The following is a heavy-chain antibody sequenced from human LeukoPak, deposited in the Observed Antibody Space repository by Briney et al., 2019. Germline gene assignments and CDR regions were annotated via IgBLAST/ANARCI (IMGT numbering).Heavy chain of an antibody. CDR1: GYTFTGYY. J-gene: IGHJ4*02. D-gene: IGHD3-3*01. Sequence: ASVKVSCKASGYTFTGYYIHWLRQAPGQGLEWMGWINPNSGGANYAQKFQGSITMTRDTSISTAYMELSRLRSDDTAVYYCARGTTIFGVAPPDYWGQGTLVTVSS. V-gene: IGHV1-2*02. CDR3: ARGTTIFGVAPPDY. CDR2: INPNSGGA.